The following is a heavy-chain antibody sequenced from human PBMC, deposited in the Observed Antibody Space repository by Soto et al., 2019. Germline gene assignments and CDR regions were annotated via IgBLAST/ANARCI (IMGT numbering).Heavy chain of an antibody. Sequence: QVQLVESGGGVVQPGRSLRLSCAASGFTFSSYAMHWVRQAPGKGLEWVAVISYDGSNKYYADSVKGRFTISRDNSKNTLYLQMNSLRAEDTAVYYCAREVGKLPSYYDYYGMDVW. J-gene: IGHJ6*01. V-gene: IGHV3-30-3*01. CDR3: AREVGKLPSYYDYYGMDV. CDR2: ISYDGSNK. D-gene: IGHD1-7*01. CDR1: GFTFSSYA.